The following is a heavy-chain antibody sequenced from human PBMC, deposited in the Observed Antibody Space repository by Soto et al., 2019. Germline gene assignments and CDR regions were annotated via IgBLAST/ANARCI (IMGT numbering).Heavy chain of an antibody. J-gene: IGHJ4*02. CDR3: ARDSVVVPAAIVY. D-gene: IGHD2-2*01. CDR2: IYYSGST. Sequence: SETLSLTCTVSGGSISSYYWSWIRQPPGKGLEWIGYIYYSGSTNYNPSLKSRVTISVDTSKNQFSLKLSSVTAADTAVYYCARDSVVVPAAIVYWGQGTLVTSPQ. CDR1: GGSISSYY. V-gene: IGHV4-59*01.